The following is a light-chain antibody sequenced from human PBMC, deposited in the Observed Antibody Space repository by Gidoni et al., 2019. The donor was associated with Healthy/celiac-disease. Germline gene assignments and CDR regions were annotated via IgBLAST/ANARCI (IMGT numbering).Light chain of an antibody. CDR3: QQSYSTPWT. J-gene: IGKJ1*01. CDR1: QSISSY. V-gene: IGKV1-39*01. Sequence: DIQMTQSPSSLSASVGDIVTITCRASQSISSYLNWYQQKPGKAPKLLIYAASSLQSGVPSRFSGSGSGTDFTLTISSLTPEDFATYYCQQSYSTPWTFGQGTKVEIK. CDR2: AAS.